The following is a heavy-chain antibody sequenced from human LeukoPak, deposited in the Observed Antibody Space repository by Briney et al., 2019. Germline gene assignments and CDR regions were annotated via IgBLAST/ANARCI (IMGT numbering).Heavy chain of an antibody. V-gene: IGHV3-23*01. Sequence: GGSLRLPCEASGFTFSTYGMSWVRQAPGKGLEWVSTISGSGGSTYYADSVKGRFTISRDNSKNTLYLQMNSLRAEDTALYYCAKDHPYYFGSGSSPGDYWGQGTLVTVSS. D-gene: IGHD3-10*01. CDR2: ISGSGGST. CDR1: GFTFSTYG. CDR3: AKDHPYYFGSGSSPGDY. J-gene: IGHJ4*02.